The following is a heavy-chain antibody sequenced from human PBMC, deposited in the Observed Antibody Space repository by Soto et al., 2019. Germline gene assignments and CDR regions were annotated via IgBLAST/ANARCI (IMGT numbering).Heavy chain of an antibody. J-gene: IGHJ5*02. CDR2: IYYSGST. V-gene: IGHV4-39*01. Sequence: PSETLSLTCTVSGGSISSSSYYWGWIRQPPGKGLEWIGSIYYSGSTYYNPSLKSRVTISVDTSKNQFSLKLSSVTAADTAVYYCARQVRPGIAVNWLDPWGQGTLVTVSS. CDR1: GGSISSSSYY. D-gene: IGHD6-13*01. CDR3: ARQVRPGIAVNWLDP.